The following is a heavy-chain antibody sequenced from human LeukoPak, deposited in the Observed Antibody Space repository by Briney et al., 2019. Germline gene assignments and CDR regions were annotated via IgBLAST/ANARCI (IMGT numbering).Heavy chain of an antibody. Sequence: SETLSLTCTVSGGSISSYYWSWIRQPPGKGLEWIGYIYYSGSTNYNPSLNSRVTISVDTSNNQFSLKLSSVTAADTAVYYCARGGRFGEKFNWFDPWGQGTLVTVSS. J-gene: IGHJ5*02. CDR1: GGSISSYY. V-gene: IGHV4-59*08. CDR2: IYYSGST. D-gene: IGHD3-10*01. CDR3: ARGGRFGEKFNWFDP.